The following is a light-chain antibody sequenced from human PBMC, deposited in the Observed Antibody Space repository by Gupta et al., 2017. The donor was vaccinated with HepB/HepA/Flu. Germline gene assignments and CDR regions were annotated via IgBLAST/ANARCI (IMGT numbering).Light chain of an antibody. CDR1: NIGKRN. J-gene: IGLJ2*01. V-gene: IGLV3-9*01. CDR3: HSWDGVSAV. Sequence: SFELTQPLSVSVALGQTARIPCGGENIGKRNVHWYQQRPGQAPVLIIYRDTNRPAGIPERFSASNSGNTATLTITRAQAGDEGDYYCHSWDGVSAVFGGGTKLTVL. CDR2: RDT.